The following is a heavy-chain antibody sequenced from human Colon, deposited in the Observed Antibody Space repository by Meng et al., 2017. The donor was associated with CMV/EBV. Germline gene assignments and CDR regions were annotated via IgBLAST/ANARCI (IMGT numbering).Heavy chain of an antibody. V-gene: IGHV3-11*04. J-gene: IGHJ4*02. Sequence: GGSLRLSCAASGFPFSNYYMSWIRLAPGKGLEWISYISGDGSDLFYGDSVRGRFTISRDNAKNTLHLQVNSLRAEDTAVYYCASSEYSNRFDFWGRGTLVTVSS. CDR1: GFPFSNYY. CDR3: ASSEYSNRFDF. D-gene: IGHD4-11*01. CDR2: ISGDGSDL.